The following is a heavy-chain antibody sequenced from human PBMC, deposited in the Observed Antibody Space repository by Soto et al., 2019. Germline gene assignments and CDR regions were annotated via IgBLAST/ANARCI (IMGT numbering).Heavy chain of an antibody. CDR2: IYWNDDK. J-gene: IGHJ6*02. Sequence: SGPTLVNPTQTLTLTCTFSGFSLSTSGVGVGWIRQPPGKALEWLALIYWNDDKRYSPSLKSRLTITKDTSKNQVVLTMTNMDPVDTATYYCAHSKPHDQTHRWVYYYYGMDVWGQGTTVTVSS. V-gene: IGHV2-5*01. D-gene: IGHD1-26*01. CDR3: AHSKPHDQTHRWVYYYYGMDV. CDR1: GFSLSTSGVG.